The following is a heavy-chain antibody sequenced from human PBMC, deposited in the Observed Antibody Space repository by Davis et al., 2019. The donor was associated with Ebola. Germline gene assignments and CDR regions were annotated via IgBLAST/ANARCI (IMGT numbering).Heavy chain of an antibody. J-gene: IGHJ5*02. D-gene: IGHD1-26*01. CDR3: ARRNSGSYRKGNNWFDP. V-gene: IGHV1-8*01. Sequence: AASVKVSCKASGYTFTSYDINWVRQGTGQGLEWMGWMNPNSGNTGYAQKFQGRVTMTRNTSISTAYMELSSLRSEDTAVYYCARRNSGSYRKGNNWFDPWGQGTLVTVSS. CDR1: GYTFTSYD. CDR2: MNPNSGNT.